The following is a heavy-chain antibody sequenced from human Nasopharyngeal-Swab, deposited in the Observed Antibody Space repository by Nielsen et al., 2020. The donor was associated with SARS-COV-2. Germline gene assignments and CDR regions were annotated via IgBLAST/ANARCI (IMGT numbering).Heavy chain of an antibody. CDR1: GYTFTSYG. Sequence: ASVKVSCKASGYTFTSYGISWVRQAPGQGLEWMGWISAYNGNTNYAQKLQGRVTMTTGTSTSTAYMELRSLRSDDTAVYYCARPYYYDSSGYLVAFDIWGQGTMVTVSS. J-gene: IGHJ3*02. V-gene: IGHV1-18*01. CDR3: ARPYYYDSSGYLVAFDI. CDR2: ISAYNGNT. D-gene: IGHD3-22*01.